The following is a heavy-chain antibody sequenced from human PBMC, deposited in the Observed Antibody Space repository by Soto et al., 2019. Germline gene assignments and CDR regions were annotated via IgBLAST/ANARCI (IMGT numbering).Heavy chain of an antibody. Sequence: GGSLRLSCAASGFTFGASALQWVRQASGKGLEWPGRIGSKGETYATAYAASVKGRSTISRDNSKNTLYLQMNSLRAEDTAVYYCARDRGGYCISTSCYLGSFDYWGQGTLVTVSS. V-gene: IGHV3-73*01. D-gene: IGHD2-2*01. CDR2: IGSKGETYAT. CDR3: ARDRGGYCISTSCYLGSFDY. CDR1: GFTFGASA. J-gene: IGHJ4*02.